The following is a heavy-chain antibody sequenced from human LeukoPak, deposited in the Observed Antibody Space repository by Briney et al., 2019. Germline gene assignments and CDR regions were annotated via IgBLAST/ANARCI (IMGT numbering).Heavy chain of an antibody. Sequence: GGSLRLSCAASGFTFSSYSMNWVRQAPGKGLEWVSSISSSSSYIYYADSVKGRFTISRDNAKNSMYLQMNSLRAEDTAVYYCARYCSSTSCSSYYYYYMDVWGKGTTVTVSS. CDR1: GFTFSSYS. CDR2: ISSSSSYI. J-gene: IGHJ6*03. D-gene: IGHD2-2*01. V-gene: IGHV3-21*01. CDR3: ARYCSSTSCSSYYYYYMDV.